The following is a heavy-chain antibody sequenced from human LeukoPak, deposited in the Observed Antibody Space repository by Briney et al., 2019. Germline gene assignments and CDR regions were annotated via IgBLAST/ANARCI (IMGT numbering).Heavy chain of an antibody. CDR2: ISSSSSYT. Sequence: GGSLRLSCAASGFTFSSYSMNWVRQAPGKGLEWVSSISSSSSYTYYADSVRGRFTISRDNSKNTLYLQMNSLRAEDTAVFYCAKRDSSGSYYFDYWGQGTLVTVSS. V-gene: IGHV3-21*04. CDR1: GFTFSSYS. D-gene: IGHD3-22*01. CDR3: AKRDSSGSYYFDY. J-gene: IGHJ4*02.